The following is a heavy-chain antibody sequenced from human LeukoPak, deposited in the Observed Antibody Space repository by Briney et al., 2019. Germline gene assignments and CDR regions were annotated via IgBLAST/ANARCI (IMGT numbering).Heavy chain of an antibody. D-gene: IGHD3-3*01. V-gene: IGHV4-39*01. J-gene: IGHJ3*02. CDR3: ASHYDFWSGYYKTRDAFDI. Sequence: PSETLSLTCTVSGGSISSSSYYWGWIRQPPGKGLEWLGSIYYSGSTYYNPSLKSRVTISVDTSKNQFSLKLSSVTAADTAVYYCASHYDFWSGYYKTRDAFDIWGQGTMVTVSS. CDR1: GGSISSSSYY. CDR2: IYYSGST.